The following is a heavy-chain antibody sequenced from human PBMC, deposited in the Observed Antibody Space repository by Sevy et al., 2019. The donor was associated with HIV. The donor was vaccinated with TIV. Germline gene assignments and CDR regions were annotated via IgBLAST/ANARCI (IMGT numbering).Heavy chain of an antibody. D-gene: IGHD3-22*01. J-gene: IGHJ5*02. CDR1: GFTFSSYS. V-gene: IGHV3-21*01. CDR2: ISSSSSYI. CDR3: ARDGWIYDSSGDYNVSVWGPWFDP. Sequence: GGSLRLSCAASGFTFSSYSMNWVRQAPGKGLEWVSSISSSSSYIYYADSVKGRFTISRDNAKNSLYLQMNSRRAEDTAVYYCARDGWIYDSSGDYNVSVWGPWFDPWGQGTLVTVSS.